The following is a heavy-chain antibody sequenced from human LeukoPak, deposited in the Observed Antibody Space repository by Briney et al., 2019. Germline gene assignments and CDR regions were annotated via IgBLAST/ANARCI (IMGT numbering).Heavy chain of an antibody. J-gene: IGHJ4*02. CDR1: GYTFTGYY. V-gene: IGHV1-2*02. CDR2: INPNSGGT. D-gene: IGHD3-22*01. CDR3: AARPRGITMIVVATDY. Sequence: VASVKVSCKASGYTFTGYYMHWMRQAPGQGLEWMGWINPNSGGTLYAQKFQGRVTMTRDMSTSTVYMELSSLRSEDTAVYYCAARPRGITMIVVATDYWGQGTLVTVSS.